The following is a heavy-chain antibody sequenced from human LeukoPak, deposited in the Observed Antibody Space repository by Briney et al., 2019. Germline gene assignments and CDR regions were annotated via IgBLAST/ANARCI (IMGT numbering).Heavy chain of an antibody. V-gene: IGHV3-30*04. CDR3: ARHDYAPLSHFDY. CDR2: ISYDGSNK. D-gene: IGHD4-17*01. CDR1: GFTFSSYA. J-gene: IGHJ4*02. Sequence: PGGSLRLSCAASGFTFSSYAMHWVRQAPGKGLEWVAVISYDGSNKYYADSVKGRFTISRHNSKNTLYLQMNSLRSEDTAVYYCARHDYAPLSHFDYWGQGTLVTVSS.